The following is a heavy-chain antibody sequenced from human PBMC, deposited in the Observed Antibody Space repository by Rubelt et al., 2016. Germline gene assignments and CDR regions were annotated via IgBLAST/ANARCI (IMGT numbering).Heavy chain of an antibody. CDR2: IYYSGST. CDR3: ARYYYDTSGYYHQD. J-gene: IGHJ4*02. Sequence: QVQLQESGPGLVKPSETLSLTCTVSGVSISSYYWSWIRQPPGKGLEWIGSIYYSGSTYYNPSLKSRVTISVDTSKNQFSLTLSSVTAADTAMYYCARYYYDTSGYYHQDWGQGTLVTVSS. V-gene: IGHV4-59*04. D-gene: IGHD3-22*01. CDR1: GVSISSYY.